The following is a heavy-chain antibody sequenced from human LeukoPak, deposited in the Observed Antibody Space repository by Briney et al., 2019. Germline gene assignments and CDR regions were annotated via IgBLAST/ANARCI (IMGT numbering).Heavy chain of an antibody. CDR3: SRQRSQVTTFDY. Sequence: GGSLRLSCAASGFIFSNFGMHWVRQAPGKGLEWVSAFYSGGTLYYADSVKGRFTISTDNSKNTLYLQMNSLRAEDTAMYYCSRQRSQVTTFDYWGQGTRVTVSS. D-gene: IGHD4-17*01. CDR2: FYSGGTL. CDR1: GFIFSNFG. V-gene: IGHV3-66*04. J-gene: IGHJ4*02.